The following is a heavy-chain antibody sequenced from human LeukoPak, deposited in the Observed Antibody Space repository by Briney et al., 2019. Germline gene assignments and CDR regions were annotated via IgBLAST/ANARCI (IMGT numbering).Heavy chain of an antibody. J-gene: IGHJ5*02. Sequence: SETLSLTCTVSGGSTSSYYWSWIRQPPGKGLEWIGYIYYSGSTNYNPSLKSRVTISVDTSKNQFSLKLSSVTAADTAVYYCAREVGGGFDPWGQGTLVTVSS. CDR2: IYYSGST. CDR3: AREVGGGFDP. D-gene: IGHD3-16*01. V-gene: IGHV4-59*01. CDR1: GGSTSSYY.